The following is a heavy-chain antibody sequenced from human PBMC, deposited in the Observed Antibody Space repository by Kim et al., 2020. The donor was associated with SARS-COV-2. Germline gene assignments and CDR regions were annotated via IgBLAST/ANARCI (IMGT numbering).Heavy chain of an antibody. D-gene: IGHD3-3*01. V-gene: IGHV3-21*01. Sequence: GGSLRLSCAASGFTFSSYSMNWVRQAPGKGLEWVSSISSSSSYIYYADSVKGRFTISRDNAKNSLYLQMNSLRAEDTAVYYCARDDRWRITIFGVVTDYYYYGMDVWGQGTTVTVSS. CDR2: ISSSSSYI. CDR3: ARDDRWRITIFGVVTDYYYYGMDV. J-gene: IGHJ6*02. CDR1: GFTFSSYS.